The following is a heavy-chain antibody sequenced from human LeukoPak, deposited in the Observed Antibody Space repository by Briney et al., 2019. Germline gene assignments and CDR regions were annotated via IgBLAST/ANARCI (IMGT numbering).Heavy chain of an antibody. D-gene: IGHD6-19*01. CDR3: AGQPSIAVAGTFDY. J-gene: IGHJ4*02. CDR1: GYTFTSYD. CDR2: MNPNSGNT. V-gene: IGHV1-8*01. Sequence: GASVKVSCKASGYTFTSYDINWVRQATGQGLEWMGWMNPNSGNTGYAQKFQGRVTMTRNTSISTAYMELSSLRSEDTAVYYCAGQPSIAVAGTFDYWGQGTLVTVSS.